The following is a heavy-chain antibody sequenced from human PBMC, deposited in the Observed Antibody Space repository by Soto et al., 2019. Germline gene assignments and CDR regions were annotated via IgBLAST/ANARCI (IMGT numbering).Heavy chain of an antibody. D-gene: IGHD1-26*01. CDR1: GGSISSSSYY. V-gene: IGHV4-39*01. CDR2: IYYSGST. CDR3: ASIGARRRIVGAATVGAFDI. J-gene: IGHJ3*02. Sequence: QLQLQESGPGLVKPSETLSLTCTVSGGSISSSSYYWGWIRQPPGKGLEWIGSIYYSGSTYHNPSLKSRVTRSVDTSKNQFALKLSSVAAADTAVYYCASIGARRRIVGAATVGAFDIWGQGTMVTVSS.